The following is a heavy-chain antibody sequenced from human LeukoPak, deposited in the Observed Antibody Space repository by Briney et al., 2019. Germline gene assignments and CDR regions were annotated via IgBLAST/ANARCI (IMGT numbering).Heavy chain of an antibody. CDR1: GFTFSSYG. Sequence: PGGSLRLSCAASGFTFSSYGMHWVRQAPGKGLEWVAFIRYDGSKKYYADSVKGRFTISRDNSKNTLYLQMNSLRAEDTAVYYCAKVPDSSGYFNNYYMDVWGKGTTVTVSS. CDR3: AKVPDSSGYFNNYYMDV. V-gene: IGHV3-30*02. CDR2: IRYDGSKK. D-gene: IGHD3-22*01. J-gene: IGHJ6*03.